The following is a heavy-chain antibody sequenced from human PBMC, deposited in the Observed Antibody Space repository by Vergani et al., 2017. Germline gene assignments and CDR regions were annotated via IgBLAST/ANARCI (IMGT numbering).Heavy chain of an antibody. CDR2: INPNSGGT. CDR1: GYTFTGYY. J-gene: IGHJ6*02. V-gene: IGHV1-2*02. CDR3: ASLYGSGSPYYYYGMDV. D-gene: IGHD3-10*01. Sequence: QVQLVQSGAEVKKPGASVKVSCKASGYTFTGYYMHWVRLAPGQGLEWMGWINPNSGGTNYAQKFQGRVTMTRDTSISTAYMELSRLRSDDTAVYYCASLYGSGSPYYYYGMDVWGQGTTVTVSS.